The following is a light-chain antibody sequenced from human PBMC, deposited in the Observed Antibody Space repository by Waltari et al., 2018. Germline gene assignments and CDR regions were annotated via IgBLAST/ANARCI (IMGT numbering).Light chain of an antibody. V-gene: IGLV2-8*01. CDR2: QVT. J-gene: IGLJ2*01. Sequence: QSALTQPPSASGSPGQSVTISCTGTCSDVGGYNHVSWYQQQPGKAPKLMIYQVTKRPSGVPARFSGSKSGNLASLTVSGLQADDEADYYCSSYADDNNVLFGGGTKLTVL. CDR3: SSYADDNNVL. CDR1: CSDVGGYNH.